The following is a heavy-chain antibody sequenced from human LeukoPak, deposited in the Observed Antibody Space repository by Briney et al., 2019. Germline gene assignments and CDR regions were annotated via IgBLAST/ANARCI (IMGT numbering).Heavy chain of an antibody. CDR3: TRGWDYDILTGSDY. CDR2: ISSSSTYI. V-gene: IGHV3-21*01. J-gene: IGHJ4*02. Sequence: GGSLRLSCAASGFTFDDYAMNWVRQAPGKGLEWVSFISSSSTYIYYADSVKGRFTISRDNAKNSLYLQMNSLRAEDTAVYYCTRGWDYDILTGSDYWGQGTLVTVSS. CDR1: GFTFDDYA. D-gene: IGHD3-9*01.